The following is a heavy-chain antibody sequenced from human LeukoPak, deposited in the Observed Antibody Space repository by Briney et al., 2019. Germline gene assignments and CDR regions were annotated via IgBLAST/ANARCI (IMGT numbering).Heavy chain of an antibody. CDR2: ISSNGGST. Sequence: GGSLRLSCAASGFTFSSYAMHWVRQAPGKGLEYVSAISSNGGSTYYANSVKGRFTISRDNSKNTLYLQMGSLRAEDIAVYYCATNRFDYSSSWYLDYWGQGTLVTVSS. D-gene: IGHD6-13*01. CDR3: ATNRFDYSSSWYLDY. V-gene: IGHV3-64*01. J-gene: IGHJ4*02. CDR1: GFTFSSYA.